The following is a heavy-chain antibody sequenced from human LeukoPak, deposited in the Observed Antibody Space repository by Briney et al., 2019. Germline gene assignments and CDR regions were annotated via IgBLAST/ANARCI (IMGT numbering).Heavy chain of an antibody. CDR1: GGSISSYY. Sequence: SETLSLTCTVSGGSISSYYWSWIRQPPGKGLEWIGYIYYSGSTNYNPSLKSRVTISVDTSKNQFSLKLSSVTAADTAVYYCAREGGNYYDSSGYYYVSYFDYWGQGTLVTVSS. CDR3: AREGGNYYDSSGYYYVSYFDY. V-gene: IGHV4-59*12. CDR2: IYYSGST. D-gene: IGHD3-22*01. J-gene: IGHJ4*02.